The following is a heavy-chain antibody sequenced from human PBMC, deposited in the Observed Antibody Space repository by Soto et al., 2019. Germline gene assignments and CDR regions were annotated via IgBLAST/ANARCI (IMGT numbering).Heavy chain of an antibody. D-gene: IGHD2-21*02. CDR2: IIPLFGTA. CDR3: AGKAGCGGYCYAFDS. Sequence: QMYLVQSGAEVKKPGSSVKISCKASGGIFSSNTINWVRQAAGQGLEWMGGIIPLFGTANYAEKFQGRVTITADKATKTEYMELTSLRSEDTAVYYCAGKAGCGGYCYAFDSWGQGTLVTVSS. J-gene: IGHJ4*02. CDR1: GGIFSSNT. V-gene: IGHV1-69*06.